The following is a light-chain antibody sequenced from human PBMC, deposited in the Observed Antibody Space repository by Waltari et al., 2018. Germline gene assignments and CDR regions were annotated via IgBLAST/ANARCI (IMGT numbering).Light chain of an antibody. CDR1: QSISSH. V-gene: IGKV3-15*01. Sequence: EVLMTQSPATLSVSPGERVTLSCRASQSISSHLVWYQHKPGQAPRLLIYGASTWAPGIPDTFSGSGSGTEFTLTISSMQPEDFALYYCQQYNNWPRTFGQGTKVEIK. J-gene: IGKJ1*01. CDR3: QQYNNWPRT. CDR2: GAS.